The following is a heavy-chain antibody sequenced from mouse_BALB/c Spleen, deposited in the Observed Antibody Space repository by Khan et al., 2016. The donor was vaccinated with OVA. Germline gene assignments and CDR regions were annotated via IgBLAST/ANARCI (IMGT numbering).Heavy chain of an antibody. V-gene: IGHV1S41*01. CDR1: GYTFTSYW. J-gene: IGHJ4*01. D-gene: IGHD1-1*01. Sequence: DLVKPGASVKLSCKASGYTFTSYWINWIKQRPGQGLEWIGRIAPGSGSTYYNEMFKGKATLTVETSSSTAYIQLSSLSSEDSAVYFCARENYYGSTCYAMDYWGQGTSVTVSS. CDR3: ARENYYGSTCYAMDY. CDR2: IAPGSGST.